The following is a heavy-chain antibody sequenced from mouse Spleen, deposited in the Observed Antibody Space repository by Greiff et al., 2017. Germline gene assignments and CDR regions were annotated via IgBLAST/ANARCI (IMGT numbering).Heavy chain of an antibody. J-gene: IGHJ4*01. Sequence: EVKLMESGPELVKPGASVKISCKASGYSFTGYYMNWVKQSPEKSLEWIGEINPSTGGTTYNQKFKAKATLTVDKSSSTAYMQLKSLTSEDSAVYYCAPGGDYDAMDYWGQGTSVTVSS. CDR2: INPSTGGT. CDR3: APGGDYDAMDY. V-gene: IGHV1-42*01. CDR1: GYSFTGYY.